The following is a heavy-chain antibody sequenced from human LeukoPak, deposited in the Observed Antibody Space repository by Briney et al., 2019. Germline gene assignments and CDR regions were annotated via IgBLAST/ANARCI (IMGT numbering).Heavy chain of an antibody. CDR3: TRDPRLTDY. Sequence: GGSLRLSCAASGFTFSDFYMTWIRQAPGKGLECLSYISPTGSDISYADSVKGRFTISRDNAKNSLYLQLNSLRDDDTAVYYCTRDPRLTDYWGQGTLVTVSS. CDR1: GFTFSDFY. V-gene: IGHV3-11*04. CDR2: ISPTGSDI. J-gene: IGHJ4*02.